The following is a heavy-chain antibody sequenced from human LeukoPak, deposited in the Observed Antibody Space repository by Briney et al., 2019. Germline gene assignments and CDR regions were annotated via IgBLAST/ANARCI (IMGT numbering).Heavy chain of an antibody. J-gene: IGHJ4*02. CDR3: ARDYYDSSGN. CDR1: GFTFSSYG. V-gene: IGHV3-23*01. CDR2: ISGSGGST. Sequence: PGGSLRLSCAASGFTFSSYGMSWVRQAPGKGLEWVSGISGSGGSTSYADSVKGRFTISRDNAKNTLYLQMNSLRAEDTAVYYCARDYYDSSGNWGQGTLVTVSS. D-gene: IGHD3-22*01.